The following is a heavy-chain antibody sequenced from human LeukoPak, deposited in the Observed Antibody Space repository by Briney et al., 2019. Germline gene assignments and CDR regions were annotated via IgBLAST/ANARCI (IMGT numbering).Heavy chain of an antibody. CDR2: INHSGST. J-gene: IGHJ3*02. Sequence: SETLSLTCAVYGGSFSGYYWSWIRQPPGKGLEWIGEINHSGSTNYNPSLKSRVTISVDTSKNQFSLKLSSVTAADTAVYYCARGRVGSRAFDIWGQGTMVTVSS. CDR3: ARGRVGSRAFDI. D-gene: IGHD1-26*01. CDR1: GGSFSGYY. V-gene: IGHV4-34*01.